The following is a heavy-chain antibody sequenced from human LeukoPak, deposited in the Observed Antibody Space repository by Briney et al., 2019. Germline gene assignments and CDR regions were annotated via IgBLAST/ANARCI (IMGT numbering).Heavy chain of an antibody. CDR1: GGSFSGYY. CDR3: ASVRRGFGESSKYYAYYYMGV. D-gene: IGHD3-10*01. CDR2: INHSGST. Sequence: SETLSLTCAVYGGSFSGYYWSWIRQPPGKGLEWTGEINHSGSTNYNPSLKSRVTISVDTSKNQFSLKLSSVTAADTAVYYCASVRRGFGESSKYYAYYYMGVWGKGTTVTISS. V-gene: IGHV4-34*01. J-gene: IGHJ6*03.